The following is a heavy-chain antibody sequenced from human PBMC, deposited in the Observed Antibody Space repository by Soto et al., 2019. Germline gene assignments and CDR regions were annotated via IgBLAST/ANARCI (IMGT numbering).Heavy chain of an antibody. J-gene: IGHJ1*01. V-gene: IGHV3-23*01. CDR3: ANGEDVGVVAIYFQH. CDR1: GFTFSSYA. CDR2: ISGSGGST. D-gene: IGHD2-15*01. Sequence: GGSLRLSCAASGFTFSSYAMSWVRQAPGKGLEWVSAISGSGGSTYYADSVKGRFTISRDNSKNTLYLQMNSLRAEDTAVYYCANGEDVGVVAIYFQHWSQGTLVTGSS.